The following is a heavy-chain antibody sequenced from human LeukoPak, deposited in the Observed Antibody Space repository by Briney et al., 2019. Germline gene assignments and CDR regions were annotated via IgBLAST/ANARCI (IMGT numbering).Heavy chain of an antibody. Sequence: PGGSLGLSCAASGFTFSSYGMHWVRQAPGKGLEWVAVISYDGSNKYYADSVKGRFTISRDNSKNTLYLQMNSLRAEDTAVYYCAKDGLYHYDSSGYYLGYFDYWGQGTLVTVSS. CDR2: ISYDGSNK. V-gene: IGHV3-30*18. CDR1: GFTFSSYG. D-gene: IGHD3-22*01. J-gene: IGHJ4*02. CDR3: AKDGLYHYDSSGYYLGYFDY.